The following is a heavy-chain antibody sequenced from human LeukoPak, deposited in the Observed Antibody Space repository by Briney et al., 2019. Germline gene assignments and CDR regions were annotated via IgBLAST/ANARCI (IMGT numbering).Heavy chain of an antibody. CDR3: ARADGPWASRFDY. Sequence: SETLSLTCTVSGGSISSSSYFWGWIRQPPGKGLEWIGSMYYSGSTYYNPSLKSRVTISVDTSKNQFSLKLSSVTAADTAVYYCARADGPWASRFDYWGQGTLVTVSS. CDR2: MYYSGST. J-gene: IGHJ4*02. D-gene: IGHD7-27*01. CDR1: GGSISSSSYF. V-gene: IGHV4-39*07.